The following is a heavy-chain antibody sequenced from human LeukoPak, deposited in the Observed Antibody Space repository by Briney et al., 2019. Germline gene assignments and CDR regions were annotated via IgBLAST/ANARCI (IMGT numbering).Heavy chain of an antibody. CDR1: GFTFSSYG. V-gene: IGHV3-30*02. J-gene: IGHJ4*02. D-gene: IGHD4-17*01. CDR2: IRYDGSNK. CDR3: AKPHDYGDPYYFDY. Sequence: PGGSLRLSCAASGFTFSSYGMHWVRQAPGKGLEWVAFIRYDGSNKYYADSVKGRFTISRDNSKNTLYLQMNSLRAEDTAVYYCAKPHDYGDPYYFDYWGQGTLVTVSS.